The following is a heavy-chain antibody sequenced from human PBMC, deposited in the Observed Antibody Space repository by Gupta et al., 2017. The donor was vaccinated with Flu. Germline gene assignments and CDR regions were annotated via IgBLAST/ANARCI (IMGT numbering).Heavy chain of an antibody. J-gene: IGHJ3*02. D-gene: IGHD4-17*01. Sequence: EVQLLESGGGLVQPGGSLRLPCAASGFTCSSYAMSWVRQAPGKGLEWVSAISGSGGSTYYADSVKGRFTISRDNSKNTLYLQMNSLRAEDTAVYYCAKVSTTVRGAFDIWGQGTMVTVSS. V-gene: IGHV3-23*01. CDR2: ISGSGGST. CDR3: AKVSTTVRGAFDI. CDR1: GFTCSSYA.